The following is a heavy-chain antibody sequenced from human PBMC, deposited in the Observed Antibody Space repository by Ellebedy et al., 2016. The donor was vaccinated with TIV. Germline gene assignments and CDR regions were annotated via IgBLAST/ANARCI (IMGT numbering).Heavy chain of an antibody. CDR2: IYPGDYDT. CDR3: ARRGPGAGDY. V-gene: IGHV5-51*01. D-gene: IGHD3-10*01. Sequence: GESLKISCQGSGSSFTSYWIGWVRQMPGKGLEWVGIIYPGDYDTRYRPSFRGQVIISVDRSINTAYLQWSSLRTSDTAMYYCARRGPGAGDYWGQGTLVTVSS. CDR1: GSSFTSYW. J-gene: IGHJ4*02.